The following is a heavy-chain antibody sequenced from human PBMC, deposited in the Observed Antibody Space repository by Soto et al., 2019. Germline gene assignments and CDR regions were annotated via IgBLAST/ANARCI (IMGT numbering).Heavy chain of an antibody. CDR1: GYTFTSYY. Sequence: ASVKVSCKASGYTFTSYYMHWVRQAPGQGLEWMGIINPSGGSTSYAQKFQGRVTMTRDTSTSTVYMELSSLRSEDTAVYYCARGAVYDFWSGYYYFDYWGQGALVTVSS. J-gene: IGHJ4*02. V-gene: IGHV1-46*01. D-gene: IGHD3-3*01. CDR3: ARGAVYDFWSGYYYFDY. CDR2: INPSGGST.